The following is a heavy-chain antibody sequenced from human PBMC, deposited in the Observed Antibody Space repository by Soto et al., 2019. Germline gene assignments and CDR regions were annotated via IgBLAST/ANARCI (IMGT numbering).Heavy chain of an antibody. CDR1: GFTFSSYA. CDR2: ISSNGGST. J-gene: IGHJ4*02. V-gene: IGHV3-64D*09. CDR3: VKGSGDYDDSSGQPDY. D-gene: IGHD3-22*01. Sequence: GGSLRLSCSASGFTFSSYAMHWVRQAPGKGLEYVSAISSNGGSTYYADSVKGRFTISRDNSKNTLYLQMSSLRAEDTAVYYCVKGSGDYDDSSGQPDYWGQGTLVTVSS.